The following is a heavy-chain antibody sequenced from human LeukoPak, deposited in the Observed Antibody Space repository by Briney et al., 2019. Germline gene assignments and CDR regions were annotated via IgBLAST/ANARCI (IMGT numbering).Heavy chain of an antibody. CDR2: INPNSGGT. V-gene: IGHV1-2*06. CDR1: GYTFTGYY. J-gene: IGHJ4*02. Sequence: ASVKVSCKASGYTFTGYYMHWVRQAPGQGLEWMGRINPNSGGTNYAQQFQGRVTMTRDTSISTAYMELSRLRSDDTAVYYCARSPTPGIAAAGAYYFDYWGQGTLVTVSS. CDR3: ARSPTPGIAAAGAYYFDY. D-gene: IGHD6-13*01.